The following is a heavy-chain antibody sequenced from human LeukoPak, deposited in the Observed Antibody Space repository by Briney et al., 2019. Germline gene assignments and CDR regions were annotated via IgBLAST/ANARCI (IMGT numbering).Heavy chain of an antibody. J-gene: IGHJ4*02. CDR3: ARGIAVAGFDY. CDR2: ISSSSSYI. CDR1: GFTFSSYS. V-gene: IGHV3-21*01. D-gene: IGHD6-19*01. Sequence: GGSLRLTCAASGFTFSSYSMNWVRQAPGKGLEWVSFISSSSSYIYYADSVKGRFTISRDNAKNSLYLQMNSLRAEDTAVYYCARGIAVAGFDYWGQGTLVTVSS.